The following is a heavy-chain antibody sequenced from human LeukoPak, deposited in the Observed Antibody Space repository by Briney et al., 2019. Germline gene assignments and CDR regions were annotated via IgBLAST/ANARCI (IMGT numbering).Heavy chain of an antibody. CDR3: ARGHWGLDV. V-gene: IGHV3-11*04. Sequence: PGGSLTLSCAADGFTFSDHYMTWIRQAPGKGLEWVSYITKSGDTSYADSVKGRFTISRDNAKNSLYLQMNSLRVEDTGVFYCARGHWGLDVWGKGTTVTVSS. CDR2: ITKSGDT. CDR1: GFTFSDHY. D-gene: IGHD3-16*01. J-gene: IGHJ6*04.